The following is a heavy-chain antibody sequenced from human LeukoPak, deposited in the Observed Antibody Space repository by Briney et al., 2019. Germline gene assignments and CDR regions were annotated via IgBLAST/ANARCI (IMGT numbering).Heavy chain of an antibody. V-gene: IGHV1-2*02. D-gene: IGHD3-22*01. CDR2: INPNSGGT. CDR3: ARVGGYYYDSSGHYYYYYYMDV. Sequence: ASVKVSCKASGYTFTGYYMHWVRQAPGQGLEWMGWINPNSGGTNYAQKFQGRVTMTRDTSISTAYMELSRLRSDDTAVYYCARVGGYYYDSSGHYYYYYYMDVWGKGTTVTISS. J-gene: IGHJ6*03. CDR1: GYTFTGYY.